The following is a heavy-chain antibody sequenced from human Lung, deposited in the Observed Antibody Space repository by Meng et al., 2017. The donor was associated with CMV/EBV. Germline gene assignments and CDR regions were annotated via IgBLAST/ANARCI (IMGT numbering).Heavy chain of an antibody. CDR3: ASKGEPDYYDRSGYLN. D-gene: IGHD3-22*01. J-gene: IGHJ4*01. CDR1: GDTFTSYD. CDR2: ISPYNDNT. Sequence: ASXXVSXKASGDTFTSYDFTWVRQAPGQGLEWVGWISPYNDNTNYAQRLQGRVSMTTDTTTSTAYMELRSLRSDDTAVYYCASKGEPDYYDRSGYLNWGQGTMVTVSS. V-gene: IGHV1-18*01.